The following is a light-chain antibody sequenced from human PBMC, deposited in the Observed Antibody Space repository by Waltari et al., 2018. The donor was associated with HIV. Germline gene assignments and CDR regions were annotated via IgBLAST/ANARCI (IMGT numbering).Light chain of an antibody. Sequence: EIVMTQSPATLSVSPGERVTLSCRASQNVITNLAWYQQKPGQAPSLLIYGASTRASGIPARFTGGGSGSDFTLTINSLQSEDCGLYYCQQYNGWPRTFGQGIKV. CDR3: QQYNGWPRT. V-gene: IGKV3-15*01. CDR1: QNVITN. CDR2: GAS. J-gene: IGKJ1*01.